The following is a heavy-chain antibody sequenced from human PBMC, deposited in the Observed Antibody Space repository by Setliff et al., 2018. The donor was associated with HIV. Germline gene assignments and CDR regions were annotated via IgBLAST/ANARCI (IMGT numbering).Heavy chain of an antibody. CDR3: ARVFSSSWYGIDY. CDR1: GFTFSNYA. J-gene: IGHJ4*02. Sequence: AGGSLRLSCAASGFTFSNYAMNWVRQTPGKGLEWVSTFSGGRAYYADSVKGRFTISRDDSKNTLYLQMNSLRTEDTALYYCARVFSSSWYGIDYWGQGTLVTVSS. CDR2: FSGGRA. V-gene: IGHV3-23*01. D-gene: IGHD6-13*01.